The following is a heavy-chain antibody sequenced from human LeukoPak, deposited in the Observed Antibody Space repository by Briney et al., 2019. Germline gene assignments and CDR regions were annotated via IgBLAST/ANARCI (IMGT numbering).Heavy chain of an antibody. D-gene: IGHD3-22*01. CDR1: GFTFSVSY. CDR3: ARDRHYYDSSGYYGADY. Sequence: PGGSLRLSCAASGFTFSVSYMSWLRHAPGEWLEWVSYISSSGSTIYYADSVKGRFTISRDNAKNSLYLQMNSLRAEDTAVYYCARDRHYYDSSGYYGADYWGQGTLVTVSS. V-gene: IGHV3-11*01. J-gene: IGHJ4*02. CDR2: ISSSGSTI.